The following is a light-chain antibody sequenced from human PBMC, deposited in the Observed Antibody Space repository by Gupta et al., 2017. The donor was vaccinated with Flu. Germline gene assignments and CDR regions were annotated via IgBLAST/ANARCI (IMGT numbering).Light chain of an antibody. V-gene: IGKV3-20*01. CDR2: DAS. J-gene: IGKJ2*03. CDR1: QRVSSNY. Sequence: EFVLTQSPGTLSLSPGERASLSCRASQRVSSNYLAWYQQKPGQAPRLLVYDASRRATGIPVRFSGSGSGTDFTLTISRLEPEDFAVFYCQQYGSSPYGFGQGTKLEIK. CDR3: QQYGSSPYG.